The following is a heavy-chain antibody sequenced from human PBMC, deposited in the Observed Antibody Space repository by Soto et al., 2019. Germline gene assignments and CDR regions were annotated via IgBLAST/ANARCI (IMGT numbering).Heavy chain of an antibody. Sequence: EVPLLESGGALVQPGGSLRLSFAASGFTFSTYAIIWARQAPGKGLEWVSVISGSGDKTYYADSVKGRFTISRDNSKNTVFLQMNSLKVEDTAVYYCAKGGWGTVLDYWGQGTLVTVSS. D-gene: IGHD1-7*01. CDR2: ISGSGDKT. J-gene: IGHJ4*02. CDR1: GFTFSTYA. V-gene: IGHV3-23*01. CDR3: AKGGWGTVLDY.